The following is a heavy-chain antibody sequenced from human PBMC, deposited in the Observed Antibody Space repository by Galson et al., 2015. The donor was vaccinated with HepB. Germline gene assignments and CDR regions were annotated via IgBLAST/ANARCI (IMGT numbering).Heavy chain of an antibody. V-gene: IGHV2-70*01. Sequence: PALVKPTQTLTLPCTFSGFSLSTSGMCVSWIRQPPGKALEWLALIDWDDDKYYSTSLKTRLTISKDTSKNQVVLTMTNMDPVDTATYYCARSFQDYYDSSGYYGRAFDIWGQGTMVTVSS. CDR3: ARSFQDYYDSSGYYGRAFDI. CDR1: GFSLSTSGMC. J-gene: IGHJ3*02. CDR2: IDWDDDK. D-gene: IGHD3-22*01.